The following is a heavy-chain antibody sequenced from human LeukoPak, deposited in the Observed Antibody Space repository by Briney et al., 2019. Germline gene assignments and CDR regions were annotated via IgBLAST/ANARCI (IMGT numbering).Heavy chain of an antibody. Sequence: SVKVSCKASGGTFSRYAISWVRQAPGQGLEWMGRIIPIFGTANYAQTFQGRVTITTDESTRTAYMELSSLRSEDTAVYYCAREKDCSGGSCYDYYYYYMDVWGKGTTVTVSS. CDR2: IIPIFGTA. D-gene: IGHD2-15*01. J-gene: IGHJ6*03. V-gene: IGHV1-69*05. CDR3: AREKDCSGGSCYDYYYYYMDV. CDR1: GGTFSRYA.